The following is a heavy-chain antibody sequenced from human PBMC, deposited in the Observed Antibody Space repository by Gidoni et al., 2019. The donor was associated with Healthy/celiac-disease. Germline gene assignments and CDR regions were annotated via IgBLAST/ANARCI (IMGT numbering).Heavy chain of an antibody. CDR3: AKDQDIVVVPAALSH. V-gene: IGHV3-23*01. CDR1: GFTFSRYA. Sequence: EVQLLESGGGLVQPGGSLRLSCAASGFTFSRYAMSWVRQAPGKGLGWVSSISGSGGHTYYADSVKGRFTISRDNSKNTLYLQMNRLRAEDTAIYYCAKDQDIVVVPAALSHWGQGTLVTVSS. D-gene: IGHD2-2*01. CDR2: ISGSGGHT. J-gene: IGHJ4*02.